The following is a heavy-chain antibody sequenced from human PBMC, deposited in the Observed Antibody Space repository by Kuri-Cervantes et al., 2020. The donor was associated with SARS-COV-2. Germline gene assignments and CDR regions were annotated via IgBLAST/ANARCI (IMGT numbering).Heavy chain of an antibody. D-gene: IGHD3-22*01. Sequence: SETLSLTCTVSGYSISSSYYWGWIRQPPGKGLEWIGSIYYSGSTYYNPSLKSRVTISVDTSKNQFSLKLSSVTAADTAVYYCARGPTTYYYDSSGEIGLDYWGQGTLVTVSS. J-gene: IGHJ4*02. CDR2: IYYSGST. CDR3: ARGPTTYYYDSSGEIGLDY. V-gene: IGHV4-38-2*02. CDR1: GYSISSSYY.